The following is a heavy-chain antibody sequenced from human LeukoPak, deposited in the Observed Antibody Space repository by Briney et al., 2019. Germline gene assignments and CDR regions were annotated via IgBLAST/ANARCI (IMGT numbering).Heavy chain of an antibody. CDR1: GYTFTSYD. J-gene: IGHJ6*03. D-gene: IGHD3-22*01. CDR2: MNPNSGNT. CDR3: ARDYYDSSGYYHYYYYYYMDV. V-gene: IGHV1-8*03. Sequence: ASVKVSCKASGYTFTSYDINWVRQATGQGLEWMGWMNPNSGNTGYAQKFQGRVTITRNTSISTAYMELSSLRSEDTAVYYCARDYYDSSGYYHYYYYYYMDVWGKGTTVTISS.